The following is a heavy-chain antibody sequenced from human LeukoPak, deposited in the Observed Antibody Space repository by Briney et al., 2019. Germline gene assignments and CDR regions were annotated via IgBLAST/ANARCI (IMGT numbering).Heavy chain of an antibody. Sequence: ASVKVSCKASGYTFTSYGISWVRQAPGRGLEWMGWISAYNGNTNYAQKLQGRVTMTTDTSTSTAYMELRSLRSDDTAVYYCARSPFVVVTAPHDYWGQGTLVTVSS. J-gene: IGHJ4*02. D-gene: IGHD2-21*02. CDR2: ISAYNGNT. V-gene: IGHV1-18*01. CDR1: GYTFTSYG. CDR3: ARSPFVVVTAPHDY.